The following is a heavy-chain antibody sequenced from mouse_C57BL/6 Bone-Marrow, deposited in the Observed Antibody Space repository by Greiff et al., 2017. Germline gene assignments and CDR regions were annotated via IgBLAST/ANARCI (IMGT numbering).Heavy chain of an antibody. CDR1: GYTFTDYY. CDR2: INPYNGGT. CDR3: ARSYCGSSSGFAY. J-gene: IGHJ3*01. D-gene: IGHD1-1*01. V-gene: IGHV1-19*01. Sequence: EVQLQQSGPVLVKPGASVKMSCKASGYTFTDYYMNWVKQSHGKSLEWIGVINPYNGGTSYNQKFKGKATLTVDKSSSTAYMELNSLTSEDSAVYYCARSYCGSSSGFAYWGQGTLVTVSA.